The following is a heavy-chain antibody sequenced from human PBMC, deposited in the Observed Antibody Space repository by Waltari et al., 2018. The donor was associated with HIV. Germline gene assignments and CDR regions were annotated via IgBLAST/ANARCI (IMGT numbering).Heavy chain of an antibody. CDR3: ARDPLVEHRGILDY. Sequence: EVQLGESGGGLVQPGGSLRLSCAASGFTFSSYWMSWVRQAPGKGLEWVANIKQDGSEKDDGDSVKGRFTISRDNAKNSLYLQMNSLRAEDTAVYYCARDPLVEHRGILDYWGQGTLVTVSS. CDR2: IKQDGSEK. D-gene: IGHD1-1*01. V-gene: IGHV3-7*01. CDR1: GFTFSSYW. J-gene: IGHJ4*02.